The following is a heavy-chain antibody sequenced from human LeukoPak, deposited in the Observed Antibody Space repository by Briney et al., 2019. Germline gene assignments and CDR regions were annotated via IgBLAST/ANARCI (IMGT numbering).Heavy chain of an antibody. CDR2: INPNSGGA. D-gene: IGHD6-13*01. CDR1: GYTFTGYY. CDR3: ARDSIAANLNWFDP. Sequence: GASVKVSCKASGYTFTGYYMHWVRQAPGQGLEWMGWINPNSGGANYAQKFQGRVTMTRDTSISTAYMELSRLRSDDTAVYYCARDSIAANLNWFDPWGQGTLVTVSS. V-gene: IGHV1-2*02. J-gene: IGHJ5*02.